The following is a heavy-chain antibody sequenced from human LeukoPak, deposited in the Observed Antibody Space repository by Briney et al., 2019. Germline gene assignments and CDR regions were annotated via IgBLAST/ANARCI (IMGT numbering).Heavy chain of an antibody. CDR2: IKEDGAEK. CDR3: ATGGSGSS. Sequence: GGSLRLSCAASGFMFNNYWMNGVRQAPGKGPEWVATIKEDGAEKYYVDSVKGRFTISRDNAKNSLSLQMSTLRAEDTAVYYCATGGSGSSWGQGTLATVSS. J-gene: IGHJ5*02. V-gene: IGHV3-7*04. CDR1: GFMFNNYW. D-gene: IGHD3-10*01.